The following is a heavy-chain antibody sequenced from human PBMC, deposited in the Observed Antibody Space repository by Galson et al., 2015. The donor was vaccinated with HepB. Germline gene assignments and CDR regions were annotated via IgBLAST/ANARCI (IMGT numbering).Heavy chain of an antibody. Sequence: SLRLSCAASGFTFDDYAMHWVRQAPGKGLEWVSGISWNSGSIGYADSVKGRFTISRDNAENSLYLQMNSLRAEDTALYYCAKSGFLSLDYWGQGTLVTVSS. CDR2: ISWNSGSI. D-gene: IGHD3-3*01. CDR3: AKSGFLSLDY. V-gene: IGHV3-9*01. CDR1: GFTFDDYA. J-gene: IGHJ4*02.